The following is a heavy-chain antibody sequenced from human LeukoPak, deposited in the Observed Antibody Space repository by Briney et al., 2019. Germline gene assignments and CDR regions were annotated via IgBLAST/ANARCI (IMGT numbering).Heavy chain of an antibody. Sequence: PGGSLRLSCAASGFTFSSYAMSWVRQAPGKGLEWVSTISDSGSSTYYTDSVKGWFTFSRDNSKNTLHLQMNSLRAEDTAVYYCTKDHGFHSSGWHPLFDHWGQGTLVTVTP. CDR3: TKDHGFHSSGWHPLFDH. J-gene: IGHJ4*02. D-gene: IGHD6-19*01. CDR2: ISDSGSST. V-gene: IGHV3-23*01. CDR1: GFTFSSYA.